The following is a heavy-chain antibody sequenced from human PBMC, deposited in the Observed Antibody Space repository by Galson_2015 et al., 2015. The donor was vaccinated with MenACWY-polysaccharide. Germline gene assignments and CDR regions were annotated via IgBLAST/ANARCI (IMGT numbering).Heavy chain of an antibody. V-gene: IGHV3-33*07. D-gene: IGHD2-15*01. CDR2: IQYDGTNK. J-gene: IGHJ3*02. CDR1: GFTFSMYV. Sequence: SLRLSCAASGFTFSMYVMTWVRQAPGKGLEWVAVIQYDGTNKVYADSVKGRFTISRDNSRNTLYLEMNSLRAEDTAVYYCAREGSRIVFHAFDTWGQGTMVTVSS. CDR3: AREGSRIVFHAFDT.